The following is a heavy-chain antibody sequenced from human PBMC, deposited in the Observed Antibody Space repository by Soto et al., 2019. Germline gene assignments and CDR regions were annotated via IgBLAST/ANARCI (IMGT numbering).Heavy chain of an antibody. CDR3: AGKGGAAAGRWFDP. Sequence: PSETLSLTCAVYGGSFSGYYWSWIRQPPGKGLEWIGEINHSGSTNYNPSLKSRVTISVDTSKNQFSLKLSSVTAADTAVYYCAGKGGAAAGRWFDPWGQGTLVTVSS. CDR2: INHSGST. CDR1: GGSFSGYY. D-gene: IGHD6-13*01. J-gene: IGHJ5*02. V-gene: IGHV4-34*01.